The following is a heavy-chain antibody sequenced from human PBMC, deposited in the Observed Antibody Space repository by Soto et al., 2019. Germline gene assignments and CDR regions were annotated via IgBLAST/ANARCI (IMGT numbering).Heavy chain of an antibody. CDR1: GDSVSSNSAA. CDR2: TYYRSKWYN. J-gene: IGHJ5*02. CDR3: VRDYYGSGSTNWFDP. V-gene: IGHV6-1*01. D-gene: IGHD3-10*01. Sequence: SPTLSLPCAISGDSVSSNSAAWNWIRQCPSRGLEWLGRTYYRSKWYNDYAISVKSRMIINPDTPKNQFSLQLNSVTPEDTAVYYCVRDYYGSGSTNWFDPWGQGTLVTVSS.